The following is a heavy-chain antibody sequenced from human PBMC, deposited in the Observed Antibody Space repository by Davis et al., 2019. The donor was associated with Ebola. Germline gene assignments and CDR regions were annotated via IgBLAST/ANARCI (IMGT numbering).Heavy chain of an antibody. CDR1: GFTFSSYA. CDR2: ISGSGGST. D-gene: IGHD2-2*01. J-gene: IGHJ6*02. V-gene: IGHV3-23*01. Sequence: PGGSLRLSCAASGFTFSSYAMSWVRQAPGKGLEWVSAISGSGGSTYYADSVKGRFTISRDNSKNTLYLQMNSLRAEDTAVYYCAKKGYCSSTSCYAGVYYGMDVWGQGTTVTVSS. CDR3: AKKGYCSSTSCYAGVYYGMDV.